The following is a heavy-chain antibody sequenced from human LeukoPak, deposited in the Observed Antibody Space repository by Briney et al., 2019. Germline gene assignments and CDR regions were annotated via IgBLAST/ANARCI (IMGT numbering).Heavy chain of an antibody. CDR1: GYTFTGYY. J-gene: IGHJ4*02. CDR2: INPNSGGT. V-gene: IGHV1-2*06. D-gene: IGHD3-22*01. CDR3: ARASAMIVYNY. Sequence: GASVKVSCKASGYTFTGYYMHWVRQAPGQGLEWIGRINPNSGGTNYAQKFQGRVTMTRDTSISTAYMELSRLRSDDTAVYYCARASAMIVYNYWGQRTLVTVSS.